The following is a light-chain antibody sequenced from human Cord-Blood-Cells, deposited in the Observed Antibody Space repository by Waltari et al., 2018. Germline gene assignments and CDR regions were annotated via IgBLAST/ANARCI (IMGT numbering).Light chain of an antibody. Sequence: QSALTQPASVSGSPGQSITISCTGTSSDVGSYNIVSWYQPHPGKAPKLRIYEGSKRPSGVSNRFSGSKSGNTASLTISGLQAEDEADYYCCSYAGSSTWVFGGGTKLTVL. J-gene: IGLJ3*02. V-gene: IGLV2-23*01. CDR2: EGS. CDR1: SSDVGSYNI. CDR3: CSYAGSSTWV.